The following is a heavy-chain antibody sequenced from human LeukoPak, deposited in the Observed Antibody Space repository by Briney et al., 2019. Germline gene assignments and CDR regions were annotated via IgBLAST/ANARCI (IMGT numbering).Heavy chain of an antibody. V-gene: IGHV3-33*01. D-gene: IGHD1-7*01. CDR1: GFTFSSYG. CDR2: IWYDGSNK. Sequence: GGSRRLSWAASGFTFSSYGMHWVRQAPGKGLEWVAVIWYDGSNKYYADSVKGRFTISRDNSKNTLYLQMNSLRAEDTAVYYCARDKLELDPVYYFDYWGQGTLVTVSS. CDR3: ARDKLELDPVYYFDY. J-gene: IGHJ4*02.